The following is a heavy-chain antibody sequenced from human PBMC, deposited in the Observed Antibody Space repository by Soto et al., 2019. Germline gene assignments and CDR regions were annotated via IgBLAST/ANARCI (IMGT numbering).Heavy chain of an antibody. D-gene: IGHD3-16*02. V-gene: IGHV1-69*06. Sequence: ASVKVSCKASGGTFSSYAISWVRQAPGQGLEWMGGIIPIFGTANYAQKFQGRVTITADKSTSTAYMELSSLRSEDTAVYYCARAPRIYVWGSYRPGAYFYYWGQGTLVTVSS. CDR3: ARAPRIYVWGSYRPGAYFYY. CDR1: GGTFSSYA. J-gene: IGHJ4*02. CDR2: IIPIFGTA.